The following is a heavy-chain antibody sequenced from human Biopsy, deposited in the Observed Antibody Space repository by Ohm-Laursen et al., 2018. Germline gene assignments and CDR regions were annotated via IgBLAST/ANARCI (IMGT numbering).Heavy chain of an antibody. V-gene: IGHV1-2*02. Sequence: SVKVSCKASGYTFIDYYIHWVRQAPGQGLEWMGWISPKSGGTNYAQKFQGNITMTKNTSMSTAYMEMSRLRSDDTAVYYCALQSVAQMKNFDYWGQGTLVTVPS. J-gene: IGHJ4*02. CDR3: ALQSVAQMKNFDY. CDR1: GYTFIDYY. D-gene: IGHD6-19*01. CDR2: ISPKSGGT.